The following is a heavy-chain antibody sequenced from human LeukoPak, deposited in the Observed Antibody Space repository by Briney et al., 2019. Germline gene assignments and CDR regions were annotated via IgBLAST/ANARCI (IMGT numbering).Heavy chain of an antibody. CDR3: ARGQDYDYGDYYFDY. D-gene: IGHD4-17*01. Sequence: ASVKVSCKTSGYTFTSYDINWVRQATGQGLEWMGWMNPNSGNTGYAQKFQGRVTMTRNTSISTAYMELSSLRSEDTAVYYCARGQDYDYGDYYFDYWGQGTLVTVSS. V-gene: IGHV1-8*01. CDR2: MNPNSGNT. CDR1: GYTFTSYD. J-gene: IGHJ4*02.